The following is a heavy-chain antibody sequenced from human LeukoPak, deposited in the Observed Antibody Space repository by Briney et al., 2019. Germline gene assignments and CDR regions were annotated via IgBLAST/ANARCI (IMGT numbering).Heavy chain of an antibody. CDR3: ASGYYYDSSGYYSFDC. CDR1: GGSISSSSYY. V-gene: IGHV4-39*07. CDR2: IYYSGST. Sequence: SETLSLTCTVSGGSISSSSYYWGWIRQPPGKGLEWIGSIYYSGSTYYNPSLKSRVTISVDTSKNQFSLKLSSVTAADTAVYYCASGYYYDSSGYYSFDCWGQGTLVTVSS. D-gene: IGHD3-22*01. J-gene: IGHJ4*02.